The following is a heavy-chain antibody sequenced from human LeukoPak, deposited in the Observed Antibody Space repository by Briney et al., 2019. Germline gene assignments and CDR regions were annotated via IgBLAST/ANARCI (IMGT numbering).Heavy chain of an antibody. V-gene: IGHV3-48*03. J-gene: IGHJ3*02. Sequence: GGSLRLSCAASGFTFSSYEMNWVRQAPGKGLEWVSYISSSGSTIYYADSVKGRFTISRDNAKNSLYLQMNSLRAEDTAVYYCAGHPTRLDAFDIWGQGTMVTVSS. CDR1: GFTFSSYE. CDR2: ISSSGSTI. CDR3: AGHPTRLDAFDI.